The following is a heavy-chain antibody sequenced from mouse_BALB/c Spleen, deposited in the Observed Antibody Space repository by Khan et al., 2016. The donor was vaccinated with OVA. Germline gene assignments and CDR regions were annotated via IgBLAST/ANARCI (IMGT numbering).Heavy chain of an antibody. CDR3: ARKSYRYDFTY. V-gene: IGHV2-4-1*01. CDR1: GFSLITYG. Sequence: QVQLKQSGPGLVQPSQSLSITCTVSGFSLITYGVHWVRQSPGKGLEWLGVIWRDGNTDYNVAFMYRLSITKDNSKSQVFFKMNSLQADDTAIYYCARKSYRYDFTYWGRGTLVTVTA. CDR2: IWRDGNT. J-gene: IGHJ3*01. D-gene: IGHD2-12*01.